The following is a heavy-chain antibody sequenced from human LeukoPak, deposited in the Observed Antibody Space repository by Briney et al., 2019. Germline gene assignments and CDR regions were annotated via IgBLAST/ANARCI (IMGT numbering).Heavy chain of an antibody. V-gene: IGHV4-4*07. CDR3: ARPTVTSYNWFDP. J-gene: IGHJ5*02. D-gene: IGHD4-17*01. Sequence: SETLSLTCTVSGGSISSCYWSWIRQPAGKGLEWIGRIYTSGSTNYNPSLKSRVTISVHTSKNQFSLQLSSVTAADTAVYYCARPTVTSYNWFDPWGQGTLVTVSS. CDR1: GGSISSCY. CDR2: IYTSGST.